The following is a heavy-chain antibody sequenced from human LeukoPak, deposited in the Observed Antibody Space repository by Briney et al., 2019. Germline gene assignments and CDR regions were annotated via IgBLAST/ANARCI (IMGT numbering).Heavy chain of an antibody. V-gene: IGHV1-46*01. CDR3: ARAPRNSSTMLDF. J-gene: IGHJ4*02. D-gene: IGHD6-13*01. Sequence: WASVKVCCKAAGYTFTSYWIQWVRQAPGQGLERKGLINPDGGSTAYAHRFQGRVIMTRDTSTSTAYMDLSSLRSEDTAVYHCARAPRNSSTMLDFWGQGTLVTISS. CDR2: INPDGGST. CDR1: GYTFTSYW.